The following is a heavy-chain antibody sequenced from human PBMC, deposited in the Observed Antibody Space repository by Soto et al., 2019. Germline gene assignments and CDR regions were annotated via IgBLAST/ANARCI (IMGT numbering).Heavy chain of an antibody. Sequence: GGSLRLSCAASGFTFSSYSMNWVRQAPGKGLEWVSSISSSSSYIYYADSVKGRFTISRDNAKNSLYLQMNSLRAEDTAVYYCARAGHYYDSSGAFDISGQGTMVTLSS. CDR2: ISSSSSYI. V-gene: IGHV3-21*01. J-gene: IGHJ3*02. CDR3: ARAGHYYDSSGAFDI. D-gene: IGHD3-22*01. CDR1: GFTFSSYS.